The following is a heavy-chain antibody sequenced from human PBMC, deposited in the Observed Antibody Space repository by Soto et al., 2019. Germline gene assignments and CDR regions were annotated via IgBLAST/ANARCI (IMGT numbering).Heavy chain of an antibody. CDR2: ISSSSSTI. Sequence: GGSLRLSCAASGFTFSSYSMNWVRQAPGKGLEWVSYISSSSSTIYYADSVKGRFTISRDNAKNSLYLQMNSLRAEDTAVYYCARDQRQQLDNWFDPWGQGTLVTVSS. CDR1: GFTFSSYS. CDR3: ARDQRQQLDNWFDP. D-gene: IGHD6-13*01. V-gene: IGHV3-48*01. J-gene: IGHJ5*02.